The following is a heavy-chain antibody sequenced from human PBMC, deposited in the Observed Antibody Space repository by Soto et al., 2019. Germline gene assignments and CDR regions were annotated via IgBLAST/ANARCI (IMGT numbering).Heavy chain of an antibody. CDR1: GYTFTDHY. V-gene: IGHV1-2*02. J-gene: IGHJ5*02. CDR3: ARELSRQSWKWFDP. D-gene: IGHD1-1*01. CDR2: IHPNSGDT. Sequence: QVQLVQSGAEVKEPGASVKVSCRTSGYTFTDHYINWVRQAPGQGPEYMGWIHPNSGDTKYTQRFQGRVTMTRDTSISTAYIALRRLTSDATDVYYCARELSRQSWKWFDPWGQGTLVTVSS.